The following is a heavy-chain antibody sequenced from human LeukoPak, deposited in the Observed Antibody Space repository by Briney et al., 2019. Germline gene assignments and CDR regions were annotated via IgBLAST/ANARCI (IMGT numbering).Heavy chain of an antibody. V-gene: IGHV3-74*01. Sequence: GGSLRLSCAASGFTFGSYWMHWVRQAPGKGLVWISRLNSDESDTRYADSVKGRFTISRDNSKNTLYLQMNSLRAEDTAVYYCARTSHDYGDYLYYFDYWGQGTLVTVSS. CDR2: LNSDESDT. D-gene: IGHD4-17*01. J-gene: IGHJ4*02. CDR3: ARTSHDYGDYLYYFDY. CDR1: GFTFGSYW.